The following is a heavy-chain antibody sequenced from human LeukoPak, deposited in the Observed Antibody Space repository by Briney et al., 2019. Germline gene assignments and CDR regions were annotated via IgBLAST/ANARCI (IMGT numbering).Heavy chain of an antibody. D-gene: IGHD6-6*01. V-gene: IGHV1-2*02. Sequence: ASVKVSCKASGYTLTGYYMHWVRQAPGQGLEWMGWINPNSGGTNYAQKFQGRVTMTRDTSISTAYMELSRLRSDDTAVYYCARVPLSKYSSSSTDFDYWGQGTLVTVSS. J-gene: IGHJ4*02. CDR3: ARVPLSKYSSSSTDFDY. CDR1: GYTLTGYY. CDR2: INPNSGGT.